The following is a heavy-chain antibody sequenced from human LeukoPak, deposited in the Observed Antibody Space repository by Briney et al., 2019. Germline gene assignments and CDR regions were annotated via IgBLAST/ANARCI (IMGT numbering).Heavy chain of an antibody. J-gene: IGHJ4*02. D-gene: IGHD4-17*01. V-gene: IGHV3-23*01. CDR1: GFTFSSDA. CDR2: ISGSGGST. CDR3: AKDQRDYVLWYFDY. Sequence: GRSLRLSCAASGFTFSSDAMSWVRQAPGKGLEWVSAISGSGGSTYYADSVKGRFTISRNNSKNTLYLQMNRLRAEETGVYYCAKDQRDYVLWYFDYWGQGTLVSVSS.